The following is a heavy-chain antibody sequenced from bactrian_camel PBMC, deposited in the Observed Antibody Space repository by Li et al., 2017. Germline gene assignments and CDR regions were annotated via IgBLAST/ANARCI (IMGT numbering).Heavy chain of an antibody. D-gene: IGHD5*01. Sequence: QLVESGGGLMQPGGSLRLTCVGSGFTFRNYRMLWVRQAPGKGLEWVSSINSGGGNTYYADSVKGRFTISRDNAKSTLYLQLNSLKTEDTAMYYCAKLSGASWGFFYYGMDYWGKGTQVTVS. J-gene: IGHJ7*01. CDR1: GFTFRNYR. CDR2: INSGGGNT. V-gene: IGHV3S1*01.